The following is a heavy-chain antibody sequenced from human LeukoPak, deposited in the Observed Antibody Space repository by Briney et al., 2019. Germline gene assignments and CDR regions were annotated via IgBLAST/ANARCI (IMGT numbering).Heavy chain of an antibody. CDR2: INSDGSST. CDR1: GFTFSSYW. D-gene: IGHD2-15*01. J-gene: IGHJ4*02. V-gene: IGHV3-74*01. Sequence: GGSLRLSCAASGFTFSSYWMHWVRQAPGKGLVWVSRINSDGSSTSYADSVKGRFTISRDNAKNTLYLQMNSLRAEDTAVYYCASLRLGRYYFDYWGQGTLVTVSS. CDR3: ASLRLGRYYFDY.